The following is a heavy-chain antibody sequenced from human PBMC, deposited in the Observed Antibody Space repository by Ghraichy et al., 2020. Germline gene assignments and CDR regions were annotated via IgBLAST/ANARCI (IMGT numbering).Heavy chain of an antibody. J-gene: IGHJ4*02. CDR1: GFTFSSYS. CDR3: APGYYYDSSGYPPIGL. Sequence: GGSLRLSCAASGFTFSSYSMNWVRQAPGKGLEWVSSISSSSSYIYYADSVKGRFTISRDNAKNSLYLQMNSLRAEDTAVYYCAPGYYYDSSGYPPIGLWGQGTLVTVSS. V-gene: IGHV3-21*01. D-gene: IGHD3-22*01. CDR2: ISSSSSYI.